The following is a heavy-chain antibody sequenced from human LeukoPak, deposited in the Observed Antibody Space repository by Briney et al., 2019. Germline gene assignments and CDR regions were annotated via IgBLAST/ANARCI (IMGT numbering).Heavy chain of an antibody. CDR1: GGSISSINHH. Sequence: TSETLSLTCTVSGGSISSINHHWGWVRQSPGKDLEWIGSIYNGRTTFSNPSLNSRVTTSIVTSKNQFSLQLNSVTAADTAVYYCVRHDGRSGGTMGAFDSWGQGSLVTVSS. CDR3: VRHDGRSGGTMGAFDS. D-gene: IGHD4-23*01. V-gene: IGHV4-39*01. J-gene: IGHJ5*01. CDR2: IYNGRTT.